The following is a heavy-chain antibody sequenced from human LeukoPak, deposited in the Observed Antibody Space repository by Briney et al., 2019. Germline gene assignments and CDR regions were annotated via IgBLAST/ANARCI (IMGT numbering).Heavy chain of an antibody. J-gene: IGHJ4*02. CDR1: GFTFSSYG. V-gene: IGHV3-30*18. D-gene: IGHD3-22*01. CDR2: ISYDGSNK. CDR3: AKDLLAAVVA. Sequence: GSSLRLSCAASGFTFSSYGMHWVRQAPGKGLEWVAVISYDGSNKYYADSVKGRFTISRDNSKNTLYLQMNSLRAEDTAVYYCAKDLLAAVVAWGQGTLVTVSS.